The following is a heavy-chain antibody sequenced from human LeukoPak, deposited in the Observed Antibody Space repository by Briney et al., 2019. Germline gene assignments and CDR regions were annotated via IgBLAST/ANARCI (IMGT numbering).Heavy chain of an antibody. J-gene: IGHJ5*02. Sequence: ASVKVSCKASGYTFTGYYMHWVRQAPRQGLEWMGWINPNSGGTNYAQKFQGRVTMTRDTSISTAYMELSRLRSDDTAVYYCARGHIVVVPTNWFDPWGQGTLVTVSS. D-gene: IGHD2-2*01. CDR1: GYTFTGYY. CDR3: ARGHIVVVPTNWFDP. CDR2: INPNSGGT. V-gene: IGHV1-2*02.